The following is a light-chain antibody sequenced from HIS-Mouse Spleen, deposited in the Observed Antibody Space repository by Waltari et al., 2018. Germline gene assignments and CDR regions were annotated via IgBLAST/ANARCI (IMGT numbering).Light chain of an antibody. J-gene: IGLJ3*02. V-gene: IGLV1-47*01. Sequence: QSVLTQPPSASGTPGQRVTISCSGSSSNIGSNYVYWYQQLPGTAPKLLIYRNNQRHSGVPDRFSGSKSGPSASLAISGLRSADEADYYCAAWDDSLSGPVFGGGTKLTVL. CDR1: SSNIGSNY. CDR3: AAWDDSLSGPV. CDR2: RNN.